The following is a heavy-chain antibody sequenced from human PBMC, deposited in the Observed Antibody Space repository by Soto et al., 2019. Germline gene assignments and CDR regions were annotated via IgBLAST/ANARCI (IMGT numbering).Heavy chain of an antibody. CDR2: IFHDGNT. V-gene: IGHV4-4*02. CDR1: AASICSGGW. D-gene: IGHD2-8*02. CDR3: ARPEGWTGHDQ. Sequence: SETLSLTCAVSAASICSGGWWRLVRQPPGKGLEWIAEIFHDGNTNYSPSLKSRVTISVDKSQNQFSLNVYSVTAADTAVYYCARPEGWTGHDQWGQGTLVTVSS. J-gene: IGHJ5*02.